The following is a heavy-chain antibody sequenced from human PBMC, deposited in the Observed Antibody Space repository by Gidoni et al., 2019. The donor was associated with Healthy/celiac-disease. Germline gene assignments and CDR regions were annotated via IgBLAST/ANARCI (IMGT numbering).Heavy chain of an antibody. V-gene: IGHV4-39*01. J-gene: IGHJ4*02. CDR1: GGSISSSSYY. CDR2: IYYSGST. CDR3: ARTYYDFWSGYYTEYYFDY. Sequence: QLQLQESGPGLVKPSETLSLTCTVSGGSISSSSYYWGWIRQPPGKGLEWIGSIYYSGSTYYNPSLKSRVTISVDTSKNQFSLKLSSVTAADTAVYYCARTYYDFWSGYYTEYYFDYWGQGTLVTVSS. D-gene: IGHD3-3*01.